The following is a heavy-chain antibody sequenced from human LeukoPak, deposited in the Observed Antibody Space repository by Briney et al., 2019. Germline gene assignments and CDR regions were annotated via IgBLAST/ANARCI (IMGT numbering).Heavy chain of an antibody. CDR1: GFTFSNYW. V-gene: IGHV3-74*01. CDR2: INSDGINT. CDR3: ARDRGYCSGGSCYRNWFDP. D-gene: IGHD2-15*01. Sequence: GGSLRLSCAASGFTFSNYWMHWVRQAPGKGLVWVSRINSDGINTSYADSVKGRFTISRDNAKNTLNLQMNSLRAEDTAVYYCARDRGYCSGGSCYRNWFDPWGQGTLVTVSS. J-gene: IGHJ5*02.